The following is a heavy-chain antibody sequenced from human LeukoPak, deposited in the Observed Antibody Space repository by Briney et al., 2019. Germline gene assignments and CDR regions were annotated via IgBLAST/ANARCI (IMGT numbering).Heavy chain of an antibody. Sequence: PGGSLRLSCAASGFTFSDHHMDWVRQAPGKGLEWNGRSKNKDYAYSTVYAASVKGRFTFSRDDPKNSLYLQMNSLTTEDTAVYYCTRIFYYGTRGYYPDFWGQGTLVTVSS. CDR2: SKNKDYAYST. V-gene: IGHV3-72*01. J-gene: IGHJ4*02. D-gene: IGHD3-22*01. CDR1: GFTFSDHH. CDR3: TRIFYYGTRGYYPDF.